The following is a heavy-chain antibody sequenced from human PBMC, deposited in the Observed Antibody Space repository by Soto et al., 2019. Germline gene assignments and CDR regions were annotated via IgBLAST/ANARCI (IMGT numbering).Heavy chain of an antibody. Sequence: QVQLVQSGAEVKKPGASVKVSCKASGYTFTSYYMHWVRQAPGQGLEWMGTINPTGGSTSYAQKFQGRVTMTRDTSTSTVYMELSSLRSEDTAVYYCARGRDSSGWYSGEDYWGQGNLVTVSS. D-gene: IGHD6-19*01. J-gene: IGHJ4*02. CDR3: ARGRDSSGWYSGEDY. V-gene: IGHV1-46*01. CDR1: GYTFTSYY. CDR2: INPTGGST.